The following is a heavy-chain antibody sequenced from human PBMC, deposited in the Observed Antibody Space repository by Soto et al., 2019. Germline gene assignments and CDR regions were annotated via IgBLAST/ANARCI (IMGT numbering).Heavy chain of an antibody. V-gene: IGHV4-31*03. D-gene: IGHD3-10*01. CDR1: GGSISSGGYY. CDR2: IYYSGST. J-gene: IGHJ3*02. Sequence: QVQLQESGPGLVKPSQTLSLTCTVSGGSISSGGYYWSWIRQHPGKGLEWIGYIYYSGSTYYNPYLKSRLTLSVDTCKIQSPLKLSSVTAAATAVYYCARAIRMVLGAAAAFDIWGQGTMVTVSS. CDR3: ARAIRMVLGAAAAFDI.